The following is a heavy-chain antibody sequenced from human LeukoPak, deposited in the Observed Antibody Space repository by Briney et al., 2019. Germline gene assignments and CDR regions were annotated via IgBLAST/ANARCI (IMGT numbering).Heavy chain of an antibody. V-gene: IGHV3-9*01. CDR2: IGWDRGTV. Sequence: GRSLRLSCAASGFTFDDYAMHWVRQAPGKGLEWVSGIGWDRGTVGYAGSVKGRFTISRDNVKSSVYLQMNSLRAEDTALYYCARGIDSSGTYSGWGFHLRYWGQGTLVTVSS. CDR1: GFTFDDYA. CDR3: ARGIDSSGTYSGWGFHLRY. D-gene: IGHD1-26*01. J-gene: IGHJ4*02.